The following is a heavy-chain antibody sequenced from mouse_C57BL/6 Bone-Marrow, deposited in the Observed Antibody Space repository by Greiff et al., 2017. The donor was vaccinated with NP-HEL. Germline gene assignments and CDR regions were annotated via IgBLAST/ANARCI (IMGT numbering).Heavy chain of an antibody. J-gene: IGHJ2*01. Sequence: QVQLQQSGPELVKPGASVKISCKASGYTFTDYYINWVKQRPGQGLEWIGWIFPGSGSTYYNEKFKGKATLTVDKSSSTAYMLLSSLTSEDSAVYFCARRGYYGSSYWFDYWGQGTTLTVSS. D-gene: IGHD1-1*01. CDR3: ARRGYYGSSYWFDY. CDR2: IFPGSGST. V-gene: IGHV1-75*01. CDR1: GYTFTDYY.